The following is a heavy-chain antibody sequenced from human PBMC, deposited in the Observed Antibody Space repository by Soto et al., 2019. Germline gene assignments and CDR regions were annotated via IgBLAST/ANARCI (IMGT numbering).Heavy chain of an antibody. V-gene: IGHV3-30*18. Sequence: GGSLRLSCAASGFTFSSYGMHWVRQAPGEGLEWVAVISYDGSNKYYADSVKGRFTISRDNSKNTLYLQMNSLRAEDTAVYYCAKDSDYRFDYWGQGTLVTVSS. D-gene: IGHD3-10*01. J-gene: IGHJ4*02. CDR3: AKDSDYRFDY. CDR2: ISYDGSNK. CDR1: GFTFSSYG.